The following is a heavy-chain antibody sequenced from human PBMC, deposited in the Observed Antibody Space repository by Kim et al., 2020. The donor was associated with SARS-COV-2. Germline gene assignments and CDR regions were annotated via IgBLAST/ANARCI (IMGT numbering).Heavy chain of an antibody. CDR1: GFTFSSYG. CDR2: ISYDGSNK. D-gene: IGHD3-10*01. V-gene: IGHV3-30*18. Sequence: GGSLRLSCAASGFTFSSYGMHWVRQAPGKGLEWVAVISYDGSNKYYADSVKGRFTISRDNSKNTLYLQMNSLRAEDTAVYYCAKDLPPYGSGSYFLAWGQGTLVTVSS. CDR3: AKDLPPYGSGSYFLA. J-gene: IGHJ4*02.